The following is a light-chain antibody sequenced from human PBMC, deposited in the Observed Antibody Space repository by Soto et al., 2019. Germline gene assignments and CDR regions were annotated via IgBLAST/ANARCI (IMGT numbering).Light chain of an antibody. J-gene: IGKJ1*01. CDR2: GAS. CDR3: QQYNNWPWT. CDR1: QSVSSR. V-gene: IGKV3D-15*01. Sequence: EIVMTQSPGTLSLSPGERATLSCRASQSVSSRLAWYQQKPGQAPRLLISGASSRATGIPDRFSGSGSGTDFTLTISSLQSEDFAVYYCQQYNNWPWTFGRGTKVDIK.